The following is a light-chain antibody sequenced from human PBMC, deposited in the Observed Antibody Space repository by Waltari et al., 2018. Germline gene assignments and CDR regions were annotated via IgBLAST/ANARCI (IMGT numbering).Light chain of an antibody. J-gene: IGLJ3*02. CDR1: SVRNSF. CDR2: AKD. Sequence: SSELTQDPAVSVALGQTVRITCQGDSVRNSFASWYQQKPVLAPLLILYAKDNRPSGIPARFSGSSSGNTASLTIAGAQAEDEADYYCSCRDSGARLFGGGTKLTVL. CDR3: SCRDSGARL. V-gene: IGLV3-19*01.